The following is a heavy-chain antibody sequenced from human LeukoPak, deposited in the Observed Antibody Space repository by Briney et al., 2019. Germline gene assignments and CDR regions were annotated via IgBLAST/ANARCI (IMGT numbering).Heavy chain of an antibody. Sequence: SVKVSCKASGATFSSYAISWVRQAPGQGLEGLGGIIPIFGQAKYAQKFQGRVTITTDESTSTAYMELSSLRSEDTAVYYCARAVRGIVVVPAASIGRDYYYYMDVWGKGTTVTVSS. D-gene: IGHD2-2*01. CDR1: GATFSSYA. CDR3: ARAVRGIVVVPAASIGRDYYYYMDV. V-gene: IGHV1-69*05. J-gene: IGHJ6*03. CDR2: IIPIFGQA.